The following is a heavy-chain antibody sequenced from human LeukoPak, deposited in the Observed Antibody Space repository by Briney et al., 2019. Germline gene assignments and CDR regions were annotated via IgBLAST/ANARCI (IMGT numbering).Heavy chain of an antibody. CDR3: AGSGDYGTFAY. J-gene: IGHJ4*02. D-gene: IGHD4-17*01. CDR2: IYCDGTT. V-gene: IGHV4-59*01. CDR1: GGPIGSYY. Sequence: SETLSLTCTVSGGPIGSYYWSWIRQPPGKGLEWIGYIYCDGTTNYNPSLKSRVMMLVDTSKSHFSLKLTSVTAADTAVYYCAGSGDYGTFAYWGQGILVTVSS.